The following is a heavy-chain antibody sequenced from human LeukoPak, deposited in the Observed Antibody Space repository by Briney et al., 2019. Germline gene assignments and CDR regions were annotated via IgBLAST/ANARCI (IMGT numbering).Heavy chain of an antibody. CDR1: GASISSYY. D-gene: IGHD6-13*01. V-gene: IGHV4-59*12. CDR2: IYYSGST. J-gene: IGHJ4*02. CDR3: ARGVPSARIAAAGAPSRLFDY. Sequence: SETLSLTCTVPGASISSYYWSWIRQPPGKGLEWIGYIYYSGSTNYNPSLKSRVTISVDTSKNQFSLKLSSVTAADTAVYYCARGVPSARIAAAGAPSRLFDYWGQGTLVTVSS.